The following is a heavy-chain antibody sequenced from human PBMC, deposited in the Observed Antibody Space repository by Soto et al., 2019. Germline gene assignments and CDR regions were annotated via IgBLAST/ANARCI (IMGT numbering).Heavy chain of an antibody. J-gene: IGHJ4*02. CDR2: VYHTGTT. Sequence: LTCTVSGDSIRSSYWSWVRQPPGRGLEWIGYVYHTGTTNSNPSLKSRVTISPDTSKNLFSLKLISVTPADTAVYFCARDMSGGSSWYEFDSWGPGTLVTVSS. D-gene: IGHD6-13*01. V-gene: IGHV4-59*01. CDR1: GDSIRSSY. CDR3: ARDMSGGSSWYEFDS.